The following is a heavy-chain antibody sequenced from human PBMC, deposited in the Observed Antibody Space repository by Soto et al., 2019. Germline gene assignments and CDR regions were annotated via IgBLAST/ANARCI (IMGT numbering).Heavy chain of an antibody. CDR1: GGTFSSYA. CDR3: ARASSSPPGEPYYYCMDV. D-gene: IGHD6-6*01. V-gene: IGHV1-69*01. Sequence: QVQLVQSGAEVKKPGSSVKVSCKASGGTFSSYAISWVRQAPGQGLEWMGGIIPIFGTANYAQKLQGRVTITADESTSTAYMELSSLRSEDTAVYYCARASSSPPGEPYYYCMDVWGQGTTVTVSS. J-gene: IGHJ6*02. CDR2: IIPIFGTA.